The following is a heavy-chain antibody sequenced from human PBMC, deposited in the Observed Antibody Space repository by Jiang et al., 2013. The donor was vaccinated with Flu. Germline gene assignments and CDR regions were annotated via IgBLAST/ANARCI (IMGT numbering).Heavy chain of an antibody. CDR3: VRQRYGRGSGGWLGYYFDT. CDR1: GDSVSSRSYY. D-gene: IGHD2-15*01. V-gene: IGHV4-61*01. J-gene: IGHJ4*01. CDR2: SHYSGSS. Sequence: TCSVSGDSVSSRSYYWTWIRQPPGKGLEWIGYSHYSGSSTYNPSLKSRVSISVDTSKNQFSLSLTSVTAADTAVYYCVRQRYGRGSGGWLGYYFDTWGQGTLVTVSS.